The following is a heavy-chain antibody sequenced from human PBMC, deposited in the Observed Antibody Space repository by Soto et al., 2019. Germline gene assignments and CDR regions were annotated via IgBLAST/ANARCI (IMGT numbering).Heavy chain of an antibody. V-gene: IGHV3-23*01. J-gene: IGHJ5*02. CDR2: IADSGDRT. CDR3: AKGLRHPQCGGDCPAFGS. Sequence: EVQLLESGGGWVQPGGSLRLACEASGFGVSTHAMNWVRQAPGKGLEWVSGIADSGDRTHYADSVKGRFTISRDNSKNTLYLQMNSLRAEDTAVFYCAKGLRHPQCGGDCPAFGSWGQGTLVTVSS. D-gene: IGHD2-21*02. CDR1: GFGVSTHA.